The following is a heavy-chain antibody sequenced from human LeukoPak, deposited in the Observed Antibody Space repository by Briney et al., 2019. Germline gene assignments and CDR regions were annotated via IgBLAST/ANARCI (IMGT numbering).Heavy chain of an antibody. Sequence: SVKVSCKASGGTFSSYAISSVRQAPGQGLECMGRIIPILGIANYAQKFQGRVTITADKSTSTAYMELSSLRSEDTAVYYCARDSTTYGDYDDYWGQGTLVTVSS. CDR3: ARDSTTYGDYDDY. CDR1: GGTFSSYA. V-gene: IGHV1-69*04. J-gene: IGHJ4*02. CDR2: IIPILGIA. D-gene: IGHD4-17*01.